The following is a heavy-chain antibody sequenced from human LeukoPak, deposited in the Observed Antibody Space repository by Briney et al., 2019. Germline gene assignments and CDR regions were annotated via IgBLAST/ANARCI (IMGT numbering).Heavy chain of an antibody. CDR3: ARGSDYDILTGYYPLRY. Sequence: SETLSVTCAVYGGSFSGYYWSWIRQPPGKGLEWIGEINHSGSTNYNPSLKSRVTISVDTSKNQFSLKLSSVTAADTAVYYCARGSDYDILTGYYPLRYWGQGTLVTVSS. J-gene: IGHJ4*02. D-gene: IGHD3-9*01. V-gene: IGHV4-34*01. CDR2: INHSGST. CDR1: GGSFSGYY.